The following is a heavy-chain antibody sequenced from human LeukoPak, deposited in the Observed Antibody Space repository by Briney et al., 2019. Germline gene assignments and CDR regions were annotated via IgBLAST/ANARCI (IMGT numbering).Heavy chain of an antibody. V-gene: IGHV4-38-2*02. D-gene: IGHD3-10*01. CDR3: ARVHGSFPGDL. Sequence: PSETLSLTCTVSGYSIGTWYYWGWIPQPPGKGLEWSGSIFHNGSTHYNPSLERRVTISLDTSMNHFCLRLRSVAAEDTAMYSCARVHGSFPGDLGGQGTLVTVSS. CDR1: GYSIGTWYY. J-gene: IGHJ4*02. CDR2: IFHNGST.